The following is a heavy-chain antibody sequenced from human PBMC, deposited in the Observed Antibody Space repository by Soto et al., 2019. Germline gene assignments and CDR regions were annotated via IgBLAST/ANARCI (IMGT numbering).Heavy chain of an antibody. CDR2: IIPILGIA. CDR3: ARDSGYSGYDPLGYYYYYMDV. V-gene: IGHV1-69*02. Sequence: ASVKVSCKASGGTFSSYTISWVRQAPGQGLEWMGRIIPILGIANYAQKFQGRVTITADKSTSTAYMELSSLRSEDTAVYYCARDSGYSGYDPLGYYYYYMDVWGKGTTVTVSS. J-gene: IGHJ6*03. D-gene: IGHD5-12*01. CDR1: GGTFSSYT.